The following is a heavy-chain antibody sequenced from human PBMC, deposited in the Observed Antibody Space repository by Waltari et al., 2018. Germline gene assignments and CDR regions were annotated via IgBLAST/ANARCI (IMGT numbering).Heavy chain of an antibody. V-gene: IGHV4-39*07. J-gene: IGHJ4*02. CDR2: IYYSGNT. CDR1: GGSITSSNFY. Sequence: QLQLQESGPGLVKPSETLSLTCTVFGGSITSSNFYWGWIRHPPGKGLEWIGNIYYSGNTYYNPSLKSRVTVSVDTSNNQFSLKLTSVTAADTAIYYCARATSMARLQFFDFWGQGALVTVSS. CDR3: ARATSMARLQFFDF. D-gene: IGHD3-10*01.